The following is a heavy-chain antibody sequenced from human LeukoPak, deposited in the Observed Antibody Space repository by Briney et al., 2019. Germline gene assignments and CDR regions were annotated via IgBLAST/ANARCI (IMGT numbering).Heavy chain of an antibody. J-gene: IGHJ6*02. V-gene: IGHV4-59*08. CDR2: IYYSGST. D-gene: IGHD4-11*01. CDR3: ASLFPFYGNMRYGMDV. Sequence: PSETLSLTCTVSGGSIRNLYWSWIRQPPGKGLEWIGFIYYSGSTNYNPSLKSRLTISVDTSKNRFSLSLNSVTAADTAVYYCASLFPFYGNMRYGMDVWGQGTTVTVSS. CDR1: GGSIRNLY.